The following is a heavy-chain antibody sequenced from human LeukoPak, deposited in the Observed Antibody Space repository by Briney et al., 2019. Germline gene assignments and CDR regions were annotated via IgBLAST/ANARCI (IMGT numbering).Heavy chain of an antibody. CDR1: GYTLTELS. CDR3: ATDVYDSSGYYPYFDY. J-gene: IGHJ4*02. Sequence: GASVKVSCKVSGYTLTELSMHWVRQAPGKGLEWMGGFDPEDGETIYAQKFQGRVTMTEDTSTDTAYMELSSLRSEDTAVYYCATDVYDSSGYYPYFDYSGQGTLVTVSS. CDR2: FDPEDGET. V-gene: IGHV1-24*01. D-gene: IGHD3-22*01.